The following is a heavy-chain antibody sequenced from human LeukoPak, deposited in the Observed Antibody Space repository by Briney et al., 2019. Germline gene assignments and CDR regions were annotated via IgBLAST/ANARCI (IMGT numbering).Heavy chain of an antibody. CDR2: ISGDGART. CDR3: ARVEGSGWYGDY. D-gene: IGHD6-19*01. Sequence: GGSLSLSCAASAFPFSTYVMSWVRQAPGGGLEWISSISGDGARTYYTNSVKGRFTISRDNAKNSLYLQMNSLRAEDTAVYYCARVEGSGWYGDYWGQGTLVTVSS. CDR1: AFPFSTYV. J-gene: IGHJ4*02. V-gene: IGHV3-23*01.